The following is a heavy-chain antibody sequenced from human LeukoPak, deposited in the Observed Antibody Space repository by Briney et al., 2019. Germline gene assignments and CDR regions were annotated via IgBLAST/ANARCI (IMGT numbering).Heavy chain of an antibody. CDR3: LAATITSGYYFDY. CDR2: ISYDGSNK. CDR1: GFTFSSYA. D-gene: IGHD5-12*01. J-gene: IGHJ4*02. Sequence: PGGSLRLSCAASGFTFSSYAMHWVRQAPGKGLEWVAVISYDGSNKYYADSVKGRFTISRDNSKNTLYLQMNSLRAEDTAVYYCLAATITSGYYFDYWGQGTLVTVSS. V-gene: IGHV3-30-3*01.